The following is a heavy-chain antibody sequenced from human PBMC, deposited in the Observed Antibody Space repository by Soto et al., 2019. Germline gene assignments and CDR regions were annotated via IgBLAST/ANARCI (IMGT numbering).Heavy chain of an antibody. CDR3: ARLPSRHLVDY. D-gene: IGHD3-3*02. J-gene: IGHJ4*02. CDR1: GSSINSSGYY. CDR2: MFYGVST. V-gene: IGHV4-39*01. Sequence: PSETLSLTCTVPGSSINSSGYYWGWIRQPPGKGLEWIGSMFYGVSTYYNPSLKSRVTVSVDTSKNQFSLNLRSVTAADTAVYYCARLPSRHLVDYWGQGTMVTVYS.